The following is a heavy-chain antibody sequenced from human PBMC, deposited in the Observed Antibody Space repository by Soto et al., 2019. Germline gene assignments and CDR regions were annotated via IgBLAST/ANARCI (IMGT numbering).Heavy chain of an antibody. CDR2: ISGSGGST. CDR3: AKVEASGGFPNYFDY. D-gene: IGHD3-16*01. CDR1: GFTFSSYA. Sequence: PGGSLRLACAASGFTFSSYAMSWVRQAPGKGLEWVSAISGSGGSTYYADSVKGRFTISRDNSKNTLYLQMNSLRAEDTAVYYCAKVEASGGFPNYFDYWGQGTLVTVSS. J-gene: IGHJ4*02. V-gene: IGHV3-23*01.